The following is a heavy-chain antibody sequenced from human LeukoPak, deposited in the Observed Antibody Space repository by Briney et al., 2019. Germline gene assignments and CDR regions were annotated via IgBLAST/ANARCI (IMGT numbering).Heavy chain of an antibody. CDR1: GYTFTGYY. J-gene: IGHJ5*02. CDR3: ARTYYYDSSGYRPLLFDP. Sequence: GASVKVSCKASGYTFTGYYMHWVRQAPGQGLEWMGWINPNSGGTNYAQKFQGRVTMTRDTSISTAYMELSRLRSDDTAVYYCARTYYYDSSGYRPLLFDPWGQGTLVTVSS. CDR2: INPNSGGT. D-gene: IGHD3-22*01. V-gene: IGHV1-2*02.